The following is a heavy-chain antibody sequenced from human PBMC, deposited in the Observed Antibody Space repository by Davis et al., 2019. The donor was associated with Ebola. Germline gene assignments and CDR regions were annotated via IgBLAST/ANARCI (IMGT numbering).Heavy chain of an antibody. CDR1: GGSISSGDYY. J-gene: IGHJ3*02. CDR3: ARGARGYFDWSPSGAFDI. V-gene: IGHV4-30-4*01. Sequence: PSETLSLTCTVSGGSISSGDYYWSWICQPPGKGLEWIGYIYYSGSTYYNPSLKSRVTISVDTSKNQFSLKLSSVTAADTAVYYCARGARGYFDWSPSGAFDIWGQGTMVTVSS. CDR2: IYYSGST. D-gene: IGHD3-9*01.